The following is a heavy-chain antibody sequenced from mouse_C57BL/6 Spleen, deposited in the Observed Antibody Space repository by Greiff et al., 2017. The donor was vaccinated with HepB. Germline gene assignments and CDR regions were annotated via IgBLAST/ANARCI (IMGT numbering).Heavy chain of an antibody. D-gene: IGHD1-1*01. CDR2: ISYDGSN. CDR1: GYSITSGYY. V-gene: IGHV3-6*01. J-gene: IGHJ2*01. Sequence: EVKLQESGPGLVKPSQSLSLTCSVTGYSITSGYYWNWIRQFPGNKLEWMGYISYDGSNNYNPSLKNRISITRDTSKNQFFLKLNSVTTEDTATYYCARAIYYYGSSYADYWGQGTTLTVSS. CDR3: ARAIYYYGSSYADY.